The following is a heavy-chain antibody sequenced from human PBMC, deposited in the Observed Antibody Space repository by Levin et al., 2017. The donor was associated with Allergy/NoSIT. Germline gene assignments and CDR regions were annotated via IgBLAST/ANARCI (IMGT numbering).Heavy chain of an antibody. D-gene: IGHD3-22*01. J-gene: IGHJ4*02. CDR1: GFSLSTSGMR. CDR2: IDWDDDK. CDR3: ARGTDLSSAPFDY. V-gene: IGHV2-70*04. Sequence: SGPTLVKPTQTLTLTCTFSGFSLSTSGMRVSWIRQPPGKALEWLARIDWDDDKFYSTSLKTRLTISKDTSKTQVVLSMTNMDPLDTATYYCARGTDLSSAPFDYWGQGILVTVSS.